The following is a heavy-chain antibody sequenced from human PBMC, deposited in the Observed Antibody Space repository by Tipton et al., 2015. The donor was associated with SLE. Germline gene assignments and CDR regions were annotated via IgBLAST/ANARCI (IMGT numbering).Heavy chain of an antibody. J-gene: IGHJ3*02. CDR2: ISSSSSYI. CDR3: ARRSPFDI. V-gene: IGHV3-21*01. CDR1: GFTFSSYT. Sequence: SLRLSCAASGFTFSSYTMHWVRQAPGKGLEWVSSISSSSSYIYYADSVKGRFTISRDNAKNSLYLQMNSLRAEDTAVYYCARRSPFDIWGQGTMVTVSS.